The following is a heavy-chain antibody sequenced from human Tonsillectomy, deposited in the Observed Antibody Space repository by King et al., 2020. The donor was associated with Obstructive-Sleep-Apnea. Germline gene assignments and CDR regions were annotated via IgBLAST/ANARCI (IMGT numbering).Heavy chain of an antibody. CDR1: GFTFSSYR. Sequence: VQLVESGGGLVKPGGSLRLSCAASGFTFSSYRMNWVRQAPGEGLEWVSFISSSSRYIYYADSVKGRFTISRDNAKNSLYLQMNSLRAEDTAVYYCARDSWRTWGGDCYSIGWYFDLWGRGTLVTVSS. J-gene: IGHJ2*01. V-gene: IGHV3-21*06. CDR2: ISSSSRYI. D-gene: IGHD2-21*02. CDR3: ARDSWRTWGGDCYSIGWYFDL.